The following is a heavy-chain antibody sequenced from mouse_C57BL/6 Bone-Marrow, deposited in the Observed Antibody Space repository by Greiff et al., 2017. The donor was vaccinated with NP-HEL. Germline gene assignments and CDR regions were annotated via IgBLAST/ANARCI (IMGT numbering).Heavy chain of an antibody. J-gene: IGHJ4*01. CDR1: GYAFSSYW. Sequence: QLQQSGAELVKPGASVKISCKAPGYAFSSYWMNWVKERPGKGLEWIGQILPGVGDTQYNGKFKGKATLTADKPPSAAYMQVSSLTSADSAVYFCARGDYGSSRFGYAMDYWGRGTSVTVSS. CDR2: ILPGVGDT. V-gene: IGHV1-80*01. D-gene: IGHD1-1*01. CDR3: ARGDYGSSRFGYAMDY.